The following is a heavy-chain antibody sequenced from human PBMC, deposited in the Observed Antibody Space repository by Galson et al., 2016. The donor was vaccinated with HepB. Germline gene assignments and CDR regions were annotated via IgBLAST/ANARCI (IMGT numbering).Heavy chain of an antibody. CDR3: AREIPSRGKSDY. CDR2: ISSSSSTI. V-gene: IGHV3-48*02. J-gene: IGHJ4*02. D-gene: IGHD3-10*01. Sequence: LRLSCAASGFTFSTYAMSWVRQAPGKGLEWVSYISSSSSTIYYADSVKGRFTLSRDNAKNSLYLQMNSLRDEDTAVYYCAREIPSRGKSDYWGQGTLVTVAS. CDR1: GFTFSTYA.